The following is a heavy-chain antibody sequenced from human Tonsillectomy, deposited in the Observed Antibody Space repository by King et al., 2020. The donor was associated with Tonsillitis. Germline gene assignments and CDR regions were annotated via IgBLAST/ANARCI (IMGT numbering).Heavy chain of an antibody. CDR1: GGSINSGSYY. J-gene: IGHJ6*03. Sequence: QLQLQESGPGLVKPSKTLSLTCTVSGGSINSGSYYWSWIRQPAGKGLKWIGRISTIGSTNYNPSLKSRVTMSVDTSKNQFSLRLTSVPAADTAVYYCARAPLTYSTPSWYYHYYLDVWGKGTTVTVSS. CDR3: ARAPLTYSTPSWYYHYYLDV. D-gene: IGHD4-11*01. CDR2: ISTIGST. V-gene: IGHV4-61*02.